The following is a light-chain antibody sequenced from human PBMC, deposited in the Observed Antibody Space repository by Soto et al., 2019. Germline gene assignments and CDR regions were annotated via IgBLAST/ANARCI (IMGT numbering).Light chain of an antibody. J-gene: IGLJ1*01. CDR3: GSFTTTRTHV. Sequence: QSALTQPASLSGSPGQSITISCTGTSSDIGAYDYVSWFQQHPGKAPKLMISEVNNRPSGVANRFSGSKSGNTAYLTISGLQVEDEAEYFCGSFTTTRTHVFGTGTKLTVL. CDR2: EVN. CDR1: SSDIGAYDY. V-gene: IGLV2-14*01.